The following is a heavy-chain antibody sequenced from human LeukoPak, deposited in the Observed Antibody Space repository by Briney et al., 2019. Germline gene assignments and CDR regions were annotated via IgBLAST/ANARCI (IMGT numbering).Heavy chain of an antibody. Sequence: PGGSLRLSCAAAVFTFSSYCMHWIRQAPGKGLEWVAVISYDGSNKYYADSVKGRFTISRDNSKNTLYLQMNSLRAEDTAVYYCAKDLTYYDSSGNLDYWGQGALVTVSS. CDR1: VFTFSSYC. J-gene: IGHJ4*02. CDR3: AKDLTYYDSSGNLDY. D-gene: IGHD3-22*01. CDR2: ISYDGSNK. V-gene: IGHV3-30*18.